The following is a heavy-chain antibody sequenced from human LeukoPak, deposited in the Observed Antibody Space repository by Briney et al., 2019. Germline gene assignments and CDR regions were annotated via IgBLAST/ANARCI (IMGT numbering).Heavy chain of an antibody. Sequence: PAESLTLSCTASGFTISNACMNWGRHPPPQGLEWVGRIKSKNNGRTTDYAATVKGRFTISRDDSKNTLYLQMNSLKTEDTAVYYCTTDYYGSGTTRGGYYFDYWGQGTLVTVSS. J-gene: IGHJ4*02. CDR2: IKSKNNGRTT. CDR3: TTDYYGSGTTRGGYYFDY. CDR1: GFTISNAC. V-gene: IGHV3-15*07. D-gene: IGHD3-10*01.